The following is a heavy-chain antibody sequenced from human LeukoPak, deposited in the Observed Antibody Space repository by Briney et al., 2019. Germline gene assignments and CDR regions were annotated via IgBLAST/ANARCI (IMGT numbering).Heavy chain of an antibody. J-gene: IGHJ4*02. D-gene: IGHD5-18*01. V-gene: IGHV4-39*01. Sequence: SETLSLTCTVSGGSISSSSYYWGWIRQPPGKGLEWIGSIYYSGSTYYNPSLKSRVTISADTSKNQFSLKLSSVTAADTAVYYCARRRRIGRYSYGCLDYWGQGTLVTVSS. CDR3: ARRRRIGRYSYGCLDY. CDR2: IYYSGST. CDR1: GGSISSSSYY.